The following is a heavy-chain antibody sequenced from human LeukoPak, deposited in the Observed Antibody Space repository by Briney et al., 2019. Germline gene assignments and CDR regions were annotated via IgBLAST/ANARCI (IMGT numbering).Heavy chain of an antibody. D-gene: IGHD2-2*01. V-gene: IGHV3-74*01. J-gene: IGHJ4*02. CDR3: VRDWYYAPGY. CDR2: INSDGSST. Sequence: GGSLRLSCAASGFSFSTTWMHWVRQAPGKGLVWVSRINSDGSSTIYADSVKGRFTISRDNAKNTLYLQMNSLRVEDTAVYYRVRDWYYAPGYWGQGTLVTVSS. CDR1: GFSFSTTW.